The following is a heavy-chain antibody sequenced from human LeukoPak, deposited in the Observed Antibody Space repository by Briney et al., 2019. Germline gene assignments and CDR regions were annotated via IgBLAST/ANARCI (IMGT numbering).Heavy chain of an antibody. CDR3: ARESGYAVGDF. Sequence: GGSLRLSCAASGFIFSDYYMSWIRQAPGKGLEWVSYISSSGSTIYYADSVKGRFIISKDTSKNTLYLQMNNLRADDTAVYYCARESGYAVGDFWGQGTLVTVSS. V-gene: IGHV3-11*01. D-gene: IGHD5-12*01. CDR2: ISSSGSTI. CDR1: GFIFSDYY. J-gene: IGHJ4*02.